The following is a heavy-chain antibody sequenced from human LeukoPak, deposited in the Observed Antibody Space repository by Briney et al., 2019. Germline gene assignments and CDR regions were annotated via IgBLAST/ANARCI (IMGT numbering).Heavy chain of an antibody. J-gene: IGHJ4*02. CDR2: IRKDGSDK. Sequence: HGGSLRLSCGASGFTFSRYGMHWVRQAPGKGLEWVTYIRKDGSDKYYADSVKGRFTISRDSFKNMVYLQMTSLRAEDTALYYCAKDSNWAFDYWGQGTLVSVS. V-gene: IGHV3-30*02. D-gene: IGHD7-27*01. CDR1: GFTFSRYG. CDR3: AKDSNWAFDY.